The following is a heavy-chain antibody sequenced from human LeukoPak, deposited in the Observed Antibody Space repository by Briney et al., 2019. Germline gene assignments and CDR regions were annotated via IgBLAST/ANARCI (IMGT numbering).Heavy chain of an antibody. J-gene: IGHJ6*03. D-gene: IGHD4-11*01. V-gene: IGHV3-48*01. CDR3: ARDIPDDYSTSHYYYYYMDV. Sequence: GGSLRLSCAASGFTFSSYSMNWVRQAPGKGLEWVSYISSSSTIYYADSVKGRFTISRDNAKNSLYLQMNSLRAEDTAVYYCARDIPDDYSTSHYYYYYMDVWGKGTTVTVSS. CDR2: ISSSSTI. CDR1: GFTFSSYS.